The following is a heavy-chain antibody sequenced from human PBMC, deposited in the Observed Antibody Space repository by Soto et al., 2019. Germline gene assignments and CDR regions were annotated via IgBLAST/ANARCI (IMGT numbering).Heavy chain of an antibody. D-gene: IGHD6-6*01. CDR3: ASPYSSSPLYYGMDV. V-gene: IGHV3-33*01. CDR1: GFTFSSYG. CDR2: IWYDGSNK. J-gene: IGHJ6*02. Sequence: PGGSLRLSCAASGFTFSSYGMHWVRQAPGKGLEWVAVIWYDGSNKYYADSVKGRFTISRDNSKNTLYLQMNSLRAEDTAVYYCASPYSSSPLYYGMDVWGQGTTVTVSS.